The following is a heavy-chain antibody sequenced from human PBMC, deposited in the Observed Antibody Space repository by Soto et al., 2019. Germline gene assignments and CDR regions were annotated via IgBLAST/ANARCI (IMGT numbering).Heavy chain of an antibody. V-gene: IGHV1-69*12. CDR2: IIPIFGTA. D-gene: IGHD3-22*01. Sequence: QVQLVQSGAEVKKPGSSVKVSCKASGGTFSSYAISWVRQAPGQGLEWMGGIIPIFGTANYAQKFQGRVTITAVDATTXVYMEQSSLRSEDTAVYYCARTYYYDSSGYTTPDYWGQGTLVTVSS. J-gene: IGHJ4*02. CDR3: ARTYYYDSSGYTTPDY. CDR1: GGTFSSYA.